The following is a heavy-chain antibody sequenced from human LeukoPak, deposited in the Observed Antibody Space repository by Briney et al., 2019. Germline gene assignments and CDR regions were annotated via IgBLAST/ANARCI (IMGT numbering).Heavy chain of an antibody. V-gene: IGHV3-66*02. CDR1: GFTVSSNY. CDR3: ASWTEAQAAGTSQFDY. Sequence: GGSLRLSCAASGFTVSSNYMTWVRQAPGKGLEWVSIIYSGGSTYYADSVNVRFTISRDNSKNTLYLQMNSLRVEDTAVYYCASWTEAQAAGTSQFDYWGQGTLVTVSS. CDR2: IYSGGST. D-gene: IGHD6-13*01. J-gene: IGHJ4*02.